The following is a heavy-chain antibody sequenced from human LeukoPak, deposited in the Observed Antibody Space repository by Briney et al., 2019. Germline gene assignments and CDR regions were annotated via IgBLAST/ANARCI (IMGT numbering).Heavy chain of an antibody. J-gene: IGHJ4*02. CDR2: INPNSGGT. D-gene: IGHD3-22*01. Sequence: ASVKVSCKASGYTFTGHYMNWVRQAPGQGLEWMGWINPNSGGTNYAQKFQGRVTMTRDTSISTAYMELSSLRSDDTAVYYCARVEYHYDRSGYYDYWGQGTLVTVSS. CDR1: GYTFTGHY. V-gene: IGHV1-2*02. CDR3: ARVEYHYDRSGYYDY.